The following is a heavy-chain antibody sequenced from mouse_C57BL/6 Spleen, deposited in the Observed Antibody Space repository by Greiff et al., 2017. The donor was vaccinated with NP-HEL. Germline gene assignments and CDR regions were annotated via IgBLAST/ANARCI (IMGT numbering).Heavy chain of an antibody. Sequence: DVHLVESGGGLVKPGGSLKLSCAASGFTFSSYAMSWVRQTPEKRLEWVATISDGGSYTYYPDNVKGRITISRDNAKNNLYLQMSHLKSEDTAMYYCASYDYIYAMDYWGQGTSVTVSS. V-gene: IGHV5-4*01. D-gene: IGHD2-4*01. CDR3: ASYDYIYAMDY. CDR1: GFTFSSYA. CDR2: ISDGGSYT. J-gene: IGHJ4*01.